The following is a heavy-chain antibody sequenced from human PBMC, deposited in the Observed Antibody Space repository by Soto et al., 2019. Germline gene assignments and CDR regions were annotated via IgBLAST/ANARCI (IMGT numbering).Heavy chain of an antibody. J-gene: IGHJ6*02. V-gene: IGHV4-31*03. CDR3: ARAGPYDILTGYYNGMDV. CDR2: IYYSGST. D-gene: IGHD3-9*01. Sequence: SETLSLICTVSGGSISSGGYYWSWIRQHPGKGLEWIGYIYYSGSTYYNPSLKSRVTISVDTSKNQFSLKLSSVTAADTAVYYCARAGPYDILTGYYNGMDVWGQGTTVTVSS. CDR1: GGSISSGGYY.